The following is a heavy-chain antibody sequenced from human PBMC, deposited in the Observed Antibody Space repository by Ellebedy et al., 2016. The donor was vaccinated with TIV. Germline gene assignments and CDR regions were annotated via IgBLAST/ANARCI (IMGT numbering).Heavy chain of an antibody. CDR2: IYYSGST. Sequence: MPSETLSLTCTVSGGSISSSSYYWGWIRQPPGKGLEWIGSIYYSGSTYYNPSLKSRVTISVDTSKNQFSLKLSSVTAADTAVYYCARSGYSYGFSVFDYWGQGTLVTVSS. J-gene: IGHJ4*02. CDR1: GGSISSSSYY. V-gene: IGHV4-39*07. D-gene: IGHD5-18*01. CDR3: ARSGYSYGFSVFDY.